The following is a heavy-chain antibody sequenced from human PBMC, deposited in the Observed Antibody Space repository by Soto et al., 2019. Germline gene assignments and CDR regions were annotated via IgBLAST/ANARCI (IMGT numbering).Heavy chain of an antibody. Sequence: EVQLLESGGGLVQPGGSLRLSCAASGFTFNNYAMTWVRQAPGKGLEWVSAISGGGDTTSYADSVKGRFTVSRDGSKNPRYLQMSSLRAEDTALDYCAKGRGGSGSLTPRVDFWGQGTLVTVSS. J-gene: IGHJ4*02. CDR2: ISGGGDTT. CDR1: GFTFNNYA. CDR3: AKGRGGSGSLTPRVDF. D-gene: IGHD3-10*01. V-gene: IGHV3-23*01.